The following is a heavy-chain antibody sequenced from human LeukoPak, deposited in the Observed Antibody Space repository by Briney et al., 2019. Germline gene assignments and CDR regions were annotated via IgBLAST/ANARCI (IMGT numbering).Heavy chain of an antibody. D-gene: IGHD3-22*01. J-gene: IGHJ6*02. V-gene: IGHV1-18*01. CDR2: ISAYNGNT. CDR3: ARYDSSGYYYYGMDV. CDR1: GYTFTSYG. Sequence: GSVKVSCKASGYTFTSYGISWVRQAPGQGLEWMGWISAYNGNTNYARKLQGRVTMTTDTSTSTAYMELRSLRSDDTAVYYCARYDSSGYYYYGMDVWSQGTTVTVSS.